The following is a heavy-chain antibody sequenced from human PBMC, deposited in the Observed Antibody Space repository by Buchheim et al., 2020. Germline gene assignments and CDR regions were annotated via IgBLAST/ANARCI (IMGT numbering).Heavy chain of an antibody. D-gene: IGHD5-12*01. Sequence: EVQLMESGGGLVQPGGSLRLSCAASGFPFNIYSMNWVRQAPWKGLEWVSYISSSSSTIYYADTVKGRFTISRNNAKSSLYLEMNSLRDDDTAVYYCARDVDQNFYGMDVWGQGTT. CDR2: ISSSSSTI. CDR1: GFPFNIYS. CDR3: ARDVDQNFYGMDV. V-gene: IGHV3-48*02. J-gene: IGHJ6*02.